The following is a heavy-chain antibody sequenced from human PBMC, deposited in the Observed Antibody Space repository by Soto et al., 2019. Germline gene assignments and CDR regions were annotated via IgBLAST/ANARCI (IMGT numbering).Heavy chain of an antibody. CDR1: GFTFGDYA. CDR2: IRSKAYGGTT. J-gene: IGHJ3*02. D-gene: IGHD1-7*01. Sequence: PGGSLRLSCTASGFTFGDYAMSWFRQAPGKGLEWVGFIRSKAYGGTTEYAASVKGRFTISRDDSKSIAYLQMNGLKTEDTAVYYCTRVKGSITGTTFDAFDIWGQGTMVTVS. CDR3: TRVKGSITGTTFDAFDI. V-gene: IGHV3-49*03.